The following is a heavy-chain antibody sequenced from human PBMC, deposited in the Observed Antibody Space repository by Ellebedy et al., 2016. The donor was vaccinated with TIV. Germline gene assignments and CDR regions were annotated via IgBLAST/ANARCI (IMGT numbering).Heavy chain of an antibody. J-gene: IGHJ4*02. CDR3: ATVQWELMG. CDR2: ISYDAVNK. V-gene: IGHV3-30-3*01. Sequence: SLKISXAGSGFDFSTWTLHWVRQAPGKGLEWVSAISYDAVNKYYADNVKGRFTVSRDNSKNTLSLQVNSLIREDTAIYYCATVQWELMGWGRGILVTVSS. D-gene: IGHD1-26*01. CDR1: GFDFSTWT.